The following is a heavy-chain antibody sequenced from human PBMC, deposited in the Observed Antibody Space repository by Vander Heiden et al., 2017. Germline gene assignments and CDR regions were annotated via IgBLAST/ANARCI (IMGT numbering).Heavy chain of an antibody. V-gene: IGHV3-30*18. D-gene: IGHD3-10*01. CDR2: ISYDGSNK. CDR1: GFTFSGYG. CDR3: AKDTGWFGEKDWFDP. J-gene: IGHJ5*02. Sequence: QVQLVESGGGVVQPGRSLRLSCAASGFTFSGYGMHWVRQAPGKGLEWVAVISYDGSNKYYADSVKGRFTISRDNSKNTLYLQMNSLRAEDTAVYYCAKDTGWFGEKDWFDPWGQGTLVTVSS.